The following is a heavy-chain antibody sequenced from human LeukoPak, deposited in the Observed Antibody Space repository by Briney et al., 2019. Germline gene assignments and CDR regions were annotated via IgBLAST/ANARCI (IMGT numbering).Heavy chain of an antibody. V-gene: IGHV3-30*02. Sequence: GGSLRLSCVASGFSFSSYGMHWVRQAPGKGLEGVAFIRYDGTNKYYRDSVRGRFTISRDNSKNTLYLQMNNLRVEDTALYYCAKYFHEGSGASPLDYWGQGTLVTVSS. J-gene: IGHJ4*02. CDR3: AKYFHEGSGASPLDY. D-gene: IGHD3-22*01. CDR1: GFSFSSYG. CDR2: IRYDGTNK.